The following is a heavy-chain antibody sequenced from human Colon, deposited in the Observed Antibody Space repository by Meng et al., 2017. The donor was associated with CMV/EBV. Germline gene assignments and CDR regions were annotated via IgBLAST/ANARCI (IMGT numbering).Heavy chain of an antibody. D-gene: IGHD1-26*01. J-gene: IGHJ4*02. CDR3: ASLSGGDFDY. CDR1: GYTFTGYF. Sequence: QLRLVQSGAGVKKPGASVKVSCKASGYTFTGYFMYWVRQAPGQGLEWLGVINPITGGTNYAQKFQGRVTMTRDTSMNTAYMELSRLRSDDTAVYYCASLSGGDFDYWGQGTLVTVSS. CDR2: INPITGGT. V-gene: IGHV1-2*02.